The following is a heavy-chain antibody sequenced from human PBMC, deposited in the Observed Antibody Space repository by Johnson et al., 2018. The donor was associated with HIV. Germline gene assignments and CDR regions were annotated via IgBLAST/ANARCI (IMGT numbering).Heavy chain of an antibody. V-gene: IGHV3-33*08. D-gene: IGHD2-2*01. CDR1: GFIFSNYH. CDR2: IRYDGSTK. Sequence: QVQLVESGGGVVQPGKSLRLSCAASGFIFSNYHMHWVRQAPGKGLEWVAFIRYDGSTKYYADPVKGRFTISRDNSKNTLYLQMNSLRAEDTAVYYCARDRGSMPAVAFDIWGQGTMVTVSS. CDR3: ARDRGSMPAVAFDI. J-gene: IGHJ3*02.